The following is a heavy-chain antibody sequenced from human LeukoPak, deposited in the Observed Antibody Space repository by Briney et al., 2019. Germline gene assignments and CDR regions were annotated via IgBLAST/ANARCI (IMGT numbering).Heavy chain of an antibody. CDR3: VKDPYSSGWYGGNAFDL. V-gene: IGHV3-23*01. CDR1: GFTFSDAW. J-gene: IGHJ3*01. Sequence: PGGSLRLSCAASGFTFSDAWMSWVRQAPGKRLEWVSAISSSGDSAYYADPVKGRFTISRDNSKKTLYLQMNSLRVEDTAVYHCVKDPYSSGWYGGNAFDLWGQGTMVTVSS. D-gene: IGHD6-19*01. CDR2: ISSSGDSA.